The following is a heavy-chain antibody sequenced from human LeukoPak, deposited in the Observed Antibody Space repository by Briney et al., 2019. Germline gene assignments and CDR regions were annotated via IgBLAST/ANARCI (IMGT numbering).Heavy chain of an antibody. V-gene: IGHV4-30-4*08. D-gene: IGHD3-10*01. CDR2: IYHSGST. CDR3: ARGFGAGNYYYGWFDP. Sequence: SETLSLTCTVSGDSISSSTYYWGWVRQPPGKGLEWIGYIYHSGSTYYNPSLKSRVTISVDRSKNQFSLKLSSVTAADTAVYYCARGFGAGNYYYGWFDPWGQGTLVTVSS. CDR1: GDSISSSTYY. J-gene: IGHJ5*02.